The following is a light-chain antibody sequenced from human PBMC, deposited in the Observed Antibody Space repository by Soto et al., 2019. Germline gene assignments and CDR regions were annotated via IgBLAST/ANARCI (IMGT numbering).Light chain of an antibody. V-gene: IGKV3-20*01. CDR1: QSVRAGY. CDR2: GAS. CDR3: QQYVSSRALT. Sequence: ENVLTQSPGTLSLSPGETATLSCRASQSVRAGYLAWYQHKPGQAPRLLIYGASSRATGIPDRFSGSGSGTDFTLTISRLEPEDFAVYYCQQYVSSRALTFGGGTKVEIK. J-gene: IGKJ4*01.